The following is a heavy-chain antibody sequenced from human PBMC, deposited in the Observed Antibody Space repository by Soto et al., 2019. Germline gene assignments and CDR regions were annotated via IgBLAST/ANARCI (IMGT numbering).Heavy chain of an antibody. V-gene: IGHV3-21*01. D-gene: IGHD1-26*01. CDR1: GFTFSFYT. Sequence: EVQLMESGGGLVKPGGSLRLSCAASGFTFSFYTMDWVRQAPGKGLEWVSSITRDSAYIYYADSMKGRFTISRDNAKNSLYLQMNSLRAEDTAVYYCGKGHRDDLVGATTGGWYFDLWGRGTLVTVSS. CDR2: ITRDSAYI. J-gene: IGHJ2*01. CDR3: GKGHRDDLVGATTGGWYFDL.